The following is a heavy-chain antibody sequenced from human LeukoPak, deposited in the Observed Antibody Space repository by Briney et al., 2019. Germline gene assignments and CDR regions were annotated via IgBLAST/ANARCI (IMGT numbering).Heavy chain of an antibody. CDR2: ITSDGSRT. D-gene: IGHD3-10*01. Sequence: GGSLRLSCAASGFTFSSYWMHWGRQVPREGLVWVSRITSDGSRTSYADSVKGRFTTSRDNAKNTLYVQMNSLRAEDTAVYYCSTGSGHAFDIWGRGTMVTVSS. V-gene: IGHV3-74*01. CDR3: STGSGHAFDI. J-gene: IGHJ3*02. CDR1: GFTFSSYW.